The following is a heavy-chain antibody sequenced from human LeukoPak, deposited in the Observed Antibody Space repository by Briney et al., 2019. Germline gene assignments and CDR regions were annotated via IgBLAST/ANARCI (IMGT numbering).Heavy chain of an antibody. V-gene: IGHV3-64*01. D-gene: IGHD3-9*01. CDR3: ARDPVDILTGWPWDYGMDV. Sequence: PGGSLRLSCAASGFTFSSYAMHWVRQAPGKGLEYVSAISSNGGSTYYANSVKGRFTISRDNSKNTLYLQMGSLRAEDMAVYYCARDPVDILTGWPWDYGMDVWGQGTTVTVSS. CDR1: GFTFSSYA. CDR2: ISSNGGST. J-gene: IGHJ6*02.